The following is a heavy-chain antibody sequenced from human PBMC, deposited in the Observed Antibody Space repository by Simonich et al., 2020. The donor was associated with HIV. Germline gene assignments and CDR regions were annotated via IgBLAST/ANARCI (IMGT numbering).Heavy chain of an antibody. V-gene: IGHV1-18*01. J-gene: IGHJ5*02. CDR1: SYTFTSYG. Sequence: QVQLVQSGAEVKKPGASVKVSCKASSYTFTSYGINWVRQAPGQGLEWMGWRSAYNGNTNYAQKFQGRVTMNTDTSTSTAYMELRSLRSDDTAVYYCARGTYNGYDWNWFDPWGQGTLVIVSS. CDR3: ARGTYNGYDWNWFDP. CDR2: RSAYNGNT. D-gene: IGHD5-12*01.